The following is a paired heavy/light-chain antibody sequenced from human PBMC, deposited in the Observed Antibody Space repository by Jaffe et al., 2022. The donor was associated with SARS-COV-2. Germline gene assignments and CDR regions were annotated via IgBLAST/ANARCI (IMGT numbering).Heavy chain of an antibody. CDR2: IYSGGST. Sequence: EVQLVESGGGLIQPGGSLRLSCAASGFTVSSNYMSWVRQAPGKGLEWVSVIYSGGSTYYADSVKGRFTISRDNSKNTLYLQMNSLRAEDTAVYYCAREGRYCSSTSCYLYYYGMDVWGQGTTVTVSS. J-gene: IGHJ6*02. D-gene: IGHD2-2*01. CDR3: AREGRYCSSTSCYLYYYGMDV. CDR1: GFTVSSNY. V-gene: IGHV3-53*01.
Light chain of an antibody. J-gene: IGKJ2*01. CDR3: MQALQTQYT. V-gene: IGKV2-28*01. CDR1: QSLLHSNGYNY. CDR2: LGS. Sequence: DIVMTQSPLSLPVTPGEPASISCRSSQSLLHSNGYNYLDWYLQKPGQSPQLLIYLGSNRASGVPDRFSGSGSGTDFTLKISRVEAEDVGVYYCMQALQTQYTFGQGTKLEIK.